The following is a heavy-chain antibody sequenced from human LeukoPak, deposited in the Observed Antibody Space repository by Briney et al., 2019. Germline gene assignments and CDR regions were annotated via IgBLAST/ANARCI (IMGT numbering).Heavy chain of an antibody. CDR1: GGSISSSNW. D-gene: IGHD2-15*01. CDR3: ARGAYCSGGSCYPEHFDY. CDR2: IYHSGST. J-gene: IGHJ4*02. V-gene: IGHV4-4*02. Sequence: SETLSLTCAVSGGSISSSNWWSWVRQPPGKGLEWIGEIYHSGSTNYNPSLKSRVTISVDTSKNQFSLKLSSVTAADTAVYYCARGAYCSGGSCYPEHFDYWGQGTLVTVSS.